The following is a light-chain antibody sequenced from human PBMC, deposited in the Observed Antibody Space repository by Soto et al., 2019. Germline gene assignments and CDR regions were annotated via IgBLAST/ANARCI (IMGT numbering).Light chain of an antibody. J-gene: IGKJ1*01. CDR2: KAS. V-gene: IGKV1-5*03. Sequence: DIQMTQSPSTLSASVGDRVTITCRASQSISGWLAWYQQKPGKAPKLLIYKASTLESGVPSRFSGSESGTEFTLTIHSLQADDFASYYCQQYNSLWTFGQGTKVEIK. CDR1: QSISGW. CDR3: QQYNSLWT.